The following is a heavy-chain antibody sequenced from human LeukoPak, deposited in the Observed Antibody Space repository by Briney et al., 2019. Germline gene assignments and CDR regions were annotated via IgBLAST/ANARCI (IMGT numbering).Heavy chain of an antibody. J-gene: IGHJ4*02. V-gene: IGHV3-30*02. D-gene: IGHD3-9*01. CDR1: GFTFSSYG. Sequence: PGGSLRLSCAASGFTFSSYGMHWVRQAPGKGLEWVAFIRYDGSNKYYADSVKGRFTISRDNSKNTLYLQTNSLRAEDTAVYYCAREESYYDILTGGGRTYYFDYWGQGTLVTVSS. CDR2: IRYDGSNK. CDR3: AREESYYDILTGGGRTYYFDY.